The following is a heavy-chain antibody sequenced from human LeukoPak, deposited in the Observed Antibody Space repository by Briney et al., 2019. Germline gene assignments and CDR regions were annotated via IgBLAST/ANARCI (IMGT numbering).Heavy chain of an antibody. V-gene: IGHV3-30*18. CDR1: GFTFSSYG. Sequence: PGGSLRLSCAASGFTFSSYGMHWVRQAPGKGLEWVAVISYDGSNKYYADSVKGRFTISRDNSKNTLYLQMNSLRAEDTAVYYCAKDRLRYQRRIYYFDYWGQGTLVTVSS. CDR3: AKDRLRYQRRIYYFDY. CDR2: ISYDGSNK. J-gene: IGHJ4*02. D-gene: IGHD1-1*01.